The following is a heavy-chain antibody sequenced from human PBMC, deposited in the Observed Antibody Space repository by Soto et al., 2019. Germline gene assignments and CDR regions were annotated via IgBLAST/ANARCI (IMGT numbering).Heavy chain of an antibody. CDR3: ARGRGYSGDDHYYYFDMDD. CDR1: GGTFNNYP. CDR2: SIPIFGTA. Sequence: ASVKVSCKASGGTFNNYPITWVRQAPGQGLEWMGGSIPIFGTANYAQKFQGRVTISVDESTSTAYMELSSLRSEDTAVYYCARGRGYSGDDHYYYFDMDDWGQGTTVTVSS. D-gene: IGHD5-12*01. V-gene: IGHV1-69*13. J-gene: IGHJ6*02.